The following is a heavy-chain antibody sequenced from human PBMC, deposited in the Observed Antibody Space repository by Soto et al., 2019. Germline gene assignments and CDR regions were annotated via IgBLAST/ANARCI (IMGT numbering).Heavy chain of an antibody. D-gene: IGHD2-21*02. Sequence: GASVKVSCKASGYTFTSYDINWVRQATGQGLEWMGWMNPNSGNTGYAQKFQGRVTMTRNTSISTAYMELGSLRSEDTAVYYCATDIVVVTDYAFDIWGQGTMVTVSS. V-gene: IGHV1-8*01. CDR1: GYTFTSYD. CDR3: ATDIVVVTDYAFDI. J-gene: IGHJ3*02. CDR2: MNPNSGNT.